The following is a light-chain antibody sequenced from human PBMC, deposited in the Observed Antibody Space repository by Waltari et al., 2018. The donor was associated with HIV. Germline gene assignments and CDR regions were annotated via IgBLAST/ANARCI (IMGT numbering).Light chain of an antibody. Sequence: QPVLTQPPSASGTPGQRVIISCSGRSSNIGRHAVTWYQHLPGAPPTRPTLGNNQRSSGGPDRFSGSKSATSASLAISGLRSVDEADYSCAAWDDSLDGPVFGGGTKLTVL. J-gene: IGLJ2*01. V-gene: IGLV1-44*01. CDR3: AAWDDSLDGPV. CDR2: GNN. CDR1: SSNIGRHA.